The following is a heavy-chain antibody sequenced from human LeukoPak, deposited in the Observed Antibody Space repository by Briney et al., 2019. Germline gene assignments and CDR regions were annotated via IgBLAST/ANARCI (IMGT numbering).Heavy chain of an antibody. D-gene: IGHD3-16*01. V-gene: IGHV3-30*01. CDR3: ARDHDYSLDY. CDR2: ISYDGSNK. Sequence: GGALRLSCAASGFTFSSYAMHWVRQAPGRGREGVAVISYDGSNKYYADSVKGRFTISRDNSKNTLYLQMNSLRAEDTAVYYCARDHDYSLDYWGQGTLVTVSS. CDR1: GFTFSSYA. J-gene: IGHJ4*02.